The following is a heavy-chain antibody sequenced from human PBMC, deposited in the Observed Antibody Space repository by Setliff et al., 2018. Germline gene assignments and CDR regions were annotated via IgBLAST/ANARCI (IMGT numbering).Heavy chain of an antibody. CDR3: ARGRLLYVGDSHYFDN. Sequence: PSETLSLTCTVSGGSLSSGPYYWTWVRQPAGKGLEWIGHIYTSGTTNYSPSLRSRVTISADTSKNQFSLQRNSVTATDTAVYYCARGRLLYVGDSHYFDNWGQGTLVTVSS. CDR1: GGSLSSGPYY. CDR2: IYTSGTT. V-gene: IGHV4-61*09. J-gene: IGHJ4*02. D-gene: IGHD4-17*01.